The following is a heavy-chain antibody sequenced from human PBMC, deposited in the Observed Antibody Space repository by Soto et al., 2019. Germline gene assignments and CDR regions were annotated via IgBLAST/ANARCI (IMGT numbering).Heavy chain of an antibody. CDR2: ISYSGST. V-gene: IGHV4-59*01. J-gene: IGHJ4*02. CDR3: TRGSGRFDY. D-gene: IGHD1-1*01. CDR1: GGSISSYY. Sequence: TVSGGSISSYYWSWIRQPPGKGLEWIGYISYSGSTNYNPSLKSRVTISVDMSKNQFSLKLSSVTAADTAVYYCTRGSGRFDYWGQGTLVTVSS.